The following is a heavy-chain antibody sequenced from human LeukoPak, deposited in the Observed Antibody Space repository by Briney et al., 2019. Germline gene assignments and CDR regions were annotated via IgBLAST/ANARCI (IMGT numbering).Heavy chain of an antibody. V-gene: IGHV4-39*01. J-gene: IGHJ3*02. D-gene: IGHD2-21*02. CDR1: GDSISSSSHY. CDR3: VAEMTASAAFDI. CDR2: LHHTGRS. Sequence: ETLSLTCTVSGDSISSSSHYWGWIRQPPGKTLEWIGSLHHTGRSYSSAALKSRVNISMDMSKSQFSLKLNSVTAADSGVYYCVAEMTASAAFDIWGRGTLVAVSS.